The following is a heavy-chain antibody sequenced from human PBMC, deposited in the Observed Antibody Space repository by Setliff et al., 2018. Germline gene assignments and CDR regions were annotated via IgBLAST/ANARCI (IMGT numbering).Heavy chain of an antibody. V-gene: IGHV4-39*01. CDR1: GGSISSSDYY. Sequence: PSETLSLTCTVFGGSISSSDYYWAWIHQPPGKGLEWIASISFNGVTYYNPSLKSRVTKSVDTSKSQFFLKLSSVTAADTALYYCARSISLDAFDIWGQGTMVTVSS. J-gene: IGHJ3*02. CDR3: ARSISLDAFDI. CDR2: ISFNGVT.